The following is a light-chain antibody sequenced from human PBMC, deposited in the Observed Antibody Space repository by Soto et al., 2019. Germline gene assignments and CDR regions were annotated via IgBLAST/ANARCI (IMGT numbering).Light chain of an antibody. Sequence: VMTPSPATLSVSPVERVTLSCRASQSISANLAWYQQKPGQAPRLLIYGASSRATVIPDRFSGSGSGTDFTLTISRLEPEEFAVYYCQQYGSSPWTFGQGTKVDIK. CDR2: GAS. CDR3: QQYGSSPWT. CDR1: QSISAN. V-gene: IGKV3-20*01. J-gene: IGKJ1*01.